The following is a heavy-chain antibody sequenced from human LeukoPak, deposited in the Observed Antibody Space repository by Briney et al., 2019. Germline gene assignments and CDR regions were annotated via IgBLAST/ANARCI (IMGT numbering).Heavy chain of an antibody. CDR2: ISTSPSTI. CDR3: ARAEGIYY. Sequence: QPGGSLRLSCAASGFTFSTYGMNWVRQAPGKGLEWVSYISTSPSTIYYADSVKGRFTISRDNAKKSMYLQMNSLRAEDTAVYYCARAEGIYYWGQGTLVTVSS. V-gene: IGHV3-48*01. CDR1: GFTFSTYG. D-gene: IGHD3-3*01. J-gene: IGHJ4*02.